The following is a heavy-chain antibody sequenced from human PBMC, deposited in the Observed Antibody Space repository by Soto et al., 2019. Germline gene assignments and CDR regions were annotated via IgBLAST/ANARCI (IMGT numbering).Heavy chain of an antibody. V-gene: IGHV4-39*02. CDR2: INSGGST. D-gene: IGHD6-6*01. J-gene: IGHJ5*02. CDR3: ARERPDGARLDP. CDR1: GGSFRSSSSF. Sequence: SETLSLTCAVSGGSFRSSSSFWGWIRQPPGKGLEWIGTINSGGSTYYNPSLQRRVVISVDTSKNQFSLKLSSVTAADTATYYCARERPDGARLDPWGQGTLVTVSS.